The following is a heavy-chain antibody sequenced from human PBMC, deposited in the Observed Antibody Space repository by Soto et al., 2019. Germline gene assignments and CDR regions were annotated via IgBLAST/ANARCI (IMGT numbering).Heavy chain of an antibody. V-gene: IGHV3-23*01. J-gene: IGHJ1*01. CDR3: AKDIDCSGGSCYSDYPEYFQH. CDR2: ISGSGGST. CDR1: GFTFSSYA. Sequence: GESLKISCAASGFTFSSYAMSWVRQAPGKGLEWVSAISGSGGSTYYADSVKGRFTISRDNSKNTLYLQMNSLRAEDTAVYYCAKDIDCSGGSCYSDYPEYFQHWGQGTLVTVSS. D-gene: IGHD2-15*01.